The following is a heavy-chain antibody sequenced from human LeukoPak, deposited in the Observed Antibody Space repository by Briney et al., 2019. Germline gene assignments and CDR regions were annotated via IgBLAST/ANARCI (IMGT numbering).Heavy chain of an antibody. V-gene: IGHV1-2*02. CDR1: GYTFTGYY. CDR3: TRAKRVIFDY. Sequence: ASVKVSCKASGYTFTGYYMHWVRQAPGQGLEWMGWINPNSGGTLYARKFQGRVTMTRDTSINTAYMELSSLRSDDTAVYYCTRAKRVIFDYWGQGTLVTVSS. D-gene: IGHD1-1*01. J-gene: IGHJ4*02. CDR2: INPNSGGT.